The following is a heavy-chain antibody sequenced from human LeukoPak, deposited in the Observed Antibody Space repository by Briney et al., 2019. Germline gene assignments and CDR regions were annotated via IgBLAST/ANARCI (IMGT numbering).Heavy chain of an antibody. CDR2: IYTGVST. CDR3: ARVRPHPIIDV. J-gene: IGHJ6*03. Sequence: PGGSLRLSCAASGFTVSNNYMSWVRQAPGKGLEWVSVIYTGVSTYYADSVKGRFAISRANSKNTLYLQMNSLRAEDTGVYYCARVRPHPIIDVWGKGTTVTVSS. D-gene: IGHD6-6*01. V-gene: IGHV3-53*01. CDR1: GFTVSNNY.